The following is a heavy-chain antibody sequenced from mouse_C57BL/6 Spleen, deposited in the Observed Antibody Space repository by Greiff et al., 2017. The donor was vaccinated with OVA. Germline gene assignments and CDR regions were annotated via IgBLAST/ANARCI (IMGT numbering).Heavy chain of an antibody. CDR2: INPNNGGT. D-gene: IGHD1-1*01. V-gene: IGHV1-26*01. Sequence: EVQLQQSGPELVKPGASVKISCKASGYTFTDYYMNWVKQSHGKSLEWIGDINPNNGGTSYNQKFKGKATLTVDKSSSTAYMELRSLTSEDSAVYYCARSRSSLWYFDVWGTGTTVTVSS. CDR1: GYTFTDYY. CDR3: ARSRSSLWYFDV. J-gene: IGHJ1*03.